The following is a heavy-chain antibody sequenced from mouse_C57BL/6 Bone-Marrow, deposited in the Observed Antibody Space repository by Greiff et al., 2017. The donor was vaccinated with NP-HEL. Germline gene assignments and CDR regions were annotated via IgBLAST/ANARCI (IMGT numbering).Heavy chain of an antibody. CDR3: ARGYYYYEYFDY. J-gene: IGHJ2*01. V-gene: IGHV1-50*01. CDR1: GYTFTSYW. D-gene: IGHD1-1*01. Sequence: QVQLKQPGAELVKPGASVKLSCKASGYTFTSYWMQWVKQRPGQGLEWIGEIDPSDSYTNYNQKFKGKATLTVDTSSSTAYMQLSSLTSEDSAVYYCARGYYYYEYFDYWGQGTTLTVSS. CDR2: IDPSDSYT.